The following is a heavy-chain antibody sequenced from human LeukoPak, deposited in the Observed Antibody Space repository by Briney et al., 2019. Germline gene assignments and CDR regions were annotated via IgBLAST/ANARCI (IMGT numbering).Heavy chain of an antibody. Sequence: SGGSLRLSCVASGFTFSSNGMHWVRQAPGKGLEWVTFIQYDGSKKYYADSVKGRFTISRDNAQNSLYLQMHSLRAEDTAVYYCARDPDILLGVNFDYWGQGALVIVSS. V-gene: IGHV3-30*02. CDR3: ARDPDILLGVNFDY. CDR1: GFTFSSNG. CDR2: IQYDGSKK. D-gene: IGHD2-21*01. J-gene: IGHJ4*02.